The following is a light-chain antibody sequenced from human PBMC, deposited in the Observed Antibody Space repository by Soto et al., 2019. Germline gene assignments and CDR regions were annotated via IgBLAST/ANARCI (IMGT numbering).Light chain of an antibody. CDR1: ERIYSAY. CDR3: QQYNSYSPT. J-gene: IGKJ1*01. CDR2: GTS. V-gene: IGKV3-20*01. Sequence: EIVLTQSPGTLSLSRGERATLSCRASERIYSAYLGWYQQKPGQAPRLLIYGTSSRATGIPDRFSGSGSGTEFTLTISSLQPDDFATYYCQQYNSYSPTFGQGTKVDI.